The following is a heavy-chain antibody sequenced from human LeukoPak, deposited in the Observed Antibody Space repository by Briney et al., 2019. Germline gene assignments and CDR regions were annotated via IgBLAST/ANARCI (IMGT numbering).Heavy chain of an antibody. Sequence: GGSLRLPCAASGFTFSSYAMSWVRQAPGKGLEWVSAISGSGGSTYYADSVKGRFTISRDNSKNTLYLQMNSLRAEDTAVYYCAKDRGYSSGWYPRKDYIFDYWGQGTLVTVSS. V-gene: IGHV3-23*01. D-gene: IGHD6-19*01. J-gene: IGHJ4*02. CDR3: AKDRGYSSGWYPRKDYIFDY. CDR1: GFTFSSYA. CDR2: ISGSGGST.